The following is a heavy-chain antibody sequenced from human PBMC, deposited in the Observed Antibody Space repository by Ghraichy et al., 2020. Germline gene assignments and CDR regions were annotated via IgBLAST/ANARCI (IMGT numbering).Heavy chain of an antibody. CDR2: INHRGST. J-gene: IGHJ5*02. CDR1: GGSFSSYY. Sequence: SETLSLTCAVYGGSFSSYYWSWIRQPPGKGLEWIGEINHRGSTNYNPSLKSRVTISVDTSKKQFSLKLTSVTTADAAVYYCARGRLDYGDYVCARGGSWFDPWGQGTLVTVSS. D-gene: IGHD4-17*01. CDR3: ARGRLDYGDYVCARGGSWFDP. V-gene: IGHV4-34*01.